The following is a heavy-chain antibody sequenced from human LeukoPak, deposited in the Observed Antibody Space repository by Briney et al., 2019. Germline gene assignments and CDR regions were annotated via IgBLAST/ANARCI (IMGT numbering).Heavy chain of an antibody. V-gene: IGHV3-9*01. CDR1: GFTFDDYA. J-gene: IGHJ6*02. CDR3: ARDGRVADFWSGYYSSRYYYGMDV. Sequence: TGGSLRLSCAASGFTFDDYAMHWVRQAPGKGLEWVSGISWNSGSIGYADSVKGRFTVSRDNAKNSLYLQMNSLRAEDTAVYYCARDGRVADFWSGYYSSRYYYGMDVWGQGTTVTVSS. D-gene: IGHD3-3*01. CDR2: ISWNSGSI.